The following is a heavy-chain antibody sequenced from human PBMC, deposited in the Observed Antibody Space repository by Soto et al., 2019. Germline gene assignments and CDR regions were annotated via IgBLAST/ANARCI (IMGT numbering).Heavy chain of an antibody. CDR1: GFTFSSYS. D-gene: IGHD1-26*01. J-gene: IGHJ4*02. CDR2: ISSSSSYI. Sequence: PGGSLRLSCAASGFTFSSYSMNWVRQAPGKGLEWVSSISSSSSYIYYADSVKGRFTISRDNAKNSLYLQMNSLRAEDTAVYYCARDPDLSGSYFSFTAPVDDWGQGTLVTVSS. V-gene: IGHV3-21*01. CDR3: ARDPDLSGSYFSFTAPVDD.